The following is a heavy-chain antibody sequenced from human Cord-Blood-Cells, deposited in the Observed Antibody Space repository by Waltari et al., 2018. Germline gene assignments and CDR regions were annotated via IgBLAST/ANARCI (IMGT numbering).Heavy chain of an antibody. CDR3: ARGDRAAAGPIDY. J-gene: IGHJ4*02. D-gene: IGHD6-13*01. CDR2: MNPNSGNT. CDR1: GYTFTSYD. V-gene: IGHV1-8*01. Sequence: QVQLVQSGAAVKKPGASVKVSCKASGYTFTSYDINWVRPANGQGLEGMGWMNPNSGNTGYAQKFQGRVTMNRNTSISTAYMELSSLRSEDTAVYYCARGDRAAAGPIDYWGQGTLVTVSS.